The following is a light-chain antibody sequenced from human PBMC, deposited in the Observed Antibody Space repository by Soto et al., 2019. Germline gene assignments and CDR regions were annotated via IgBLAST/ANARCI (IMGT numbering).Light chain of an antibody. V-gene: IGKV3D-15*01. CDR3: QQYNNWPAIN. Sequence: EIVMTQSPATLSVSPGERATLSCRASQSVSSNLAWYQQKPGQAPRLLIYGASTRATGIPARFSGSGSGTEFTLTISSLLSEDFAVYYCQQYNNWPAINFGQGTRLEIK. CDR1: QSVSSN. J-gene: IGKJ5*01. CDR2: GAS.